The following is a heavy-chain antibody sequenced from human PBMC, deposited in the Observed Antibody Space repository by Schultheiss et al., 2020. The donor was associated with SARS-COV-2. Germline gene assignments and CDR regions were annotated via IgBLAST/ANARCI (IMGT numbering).Heavy chain of an antibody. D-gene: IGHD2-15*01. J-gene: IGHJ3*02. V-gene: IGHV3-30*03. CDR2: ISYDGSNK. Sequence: GGSLRLSCAASGFTFSSYGMHWVRQAPGKGLEWVAVISYDGSNKYYADSVKGRFTISRDNSKNTLYLQMNSLRAEDTAVYYCASYCSGGSCWDDDAFDIWGQGTMVTVSS. CDR1: GFTFSSYG. CDR3: ASYCSGGSCWDDDAFDI.